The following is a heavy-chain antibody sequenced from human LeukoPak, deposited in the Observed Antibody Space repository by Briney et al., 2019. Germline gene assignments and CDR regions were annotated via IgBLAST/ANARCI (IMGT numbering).Heavy chain of an antibody. V-gene: IGHV4-39*07. CDR2: IYYSGST. CDR3: ARVDPGRVLDY. J-gene: IGHJ4*02. D-gene: IGHD3/OR15-3a*01. CDR1: GGSISSGSYY. Sequence: SQTLSLTCTVSGGSISSGSYYWGWIRQPPGKGLEWIGSIYYSGSTYYNPSLKSRVTISVDTSKNQFSLKLSSVTAADTAVYYCARVDPGRVLDYWGQGTLVTVSS.